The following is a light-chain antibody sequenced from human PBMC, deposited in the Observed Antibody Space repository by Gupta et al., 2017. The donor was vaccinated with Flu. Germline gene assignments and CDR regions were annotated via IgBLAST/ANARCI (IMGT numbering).Light chain of an antibody. CDR1: SRDVGGYDY. J-gene: IGLJ2*01. Sequence: SALTQPASVSRYAGPPIALSCTVTSRDVGGYDYVSWYQQHPGKAPDLIIFEVTRPPSGFSNRFSGSKSGNTASLTTTGLQDEDDAYYYCSSYANTNTVDVFGGGTKLTVL. CDR2: EVT. CDR3: SSYANTNTVDV. V-gene: IGLV2-14*01.